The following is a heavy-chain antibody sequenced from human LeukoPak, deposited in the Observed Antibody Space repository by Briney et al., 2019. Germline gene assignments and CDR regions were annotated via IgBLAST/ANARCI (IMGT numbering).Heavy chain of an antibody. CDR1: GYTFTSYY. CDR3: ASIWWDYYGSGTPNYYFDY. CDR2: INPSGGST. Sequence: GASVKVSCKASGYTFTSYYMHWVRQAPGQGLEWMGIINPSGGSTSYAQKFQGRVTMTRDTSTSTVYMELSSLRSEDTAVYYCASIWWDYYGSGTPNYYFDYWGQGTLVTVSS. V-gene: IGHV1-46*01. D-gene: IGHD3-10*01. J-gene: IGHJ4*02.